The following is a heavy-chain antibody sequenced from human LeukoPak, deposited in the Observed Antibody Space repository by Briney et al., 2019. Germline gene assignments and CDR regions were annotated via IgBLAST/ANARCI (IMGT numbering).Heavy chain of an antibody. CDR3: AREWTFPSTIIDY. J-gene: IGHJ4*02. V-gene: IGHV3-48*01. CDR2: ISSSSSTI. CDR1: GFTFSSYS. D-gene: IGHD5-12*01. Sequence: GGSLRLSCAASGFTFSSYSMNWVRQAPGKGLEWVSYISSSSSTIYYADSVKGRFTISRDNSKNTLYLQMNSLRAEDTAVYYCAREWTFPSTIIDYRGQGTLVTVSS.